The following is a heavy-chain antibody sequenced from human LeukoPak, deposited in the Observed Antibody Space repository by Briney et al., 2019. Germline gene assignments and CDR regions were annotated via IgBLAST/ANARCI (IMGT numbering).Heavy chain of an antibody. CDR1: GFTFSSYS. V-gene: IGHV3-21*01. J-gene: IGHJ4*02. CDR3: ASPVYSSGWRIDY. Sequence: GGSLRPSCAASGFTFSSYSMNWVRQAPGKGLEWVSSISSSSSYIYYADSVKGRFTISRDNAKNSLYLQMNSLRAEDTAVYYCASPVYSSGWRIDYWGQGTLVTVSS. D-gene: IGHD6-19*01. CDR2: ISSSSSYI.